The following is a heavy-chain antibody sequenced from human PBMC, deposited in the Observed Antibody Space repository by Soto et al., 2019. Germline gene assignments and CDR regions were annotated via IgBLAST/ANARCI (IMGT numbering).Heavy chain of an antibody. J-gene: IGHJ4*02. CDR3: ARHLGGNYGDYPYYFDY. D-gene: IGHD4-17*01. CDR2: IYYSGTT. CDR1: GGSISSSSFY. Sequence: SETLSLTCTVSGGSISSSSFYWGWIRQPPGKGLEWIGTIYYSGTTYYNPSLKSRVTISVDTSTNHFSLKLSSVTAADTAVYYCARHLGGNYGDYPYYFDYWGQGTLVTVSS. V-gene: IGHV4-39*01.